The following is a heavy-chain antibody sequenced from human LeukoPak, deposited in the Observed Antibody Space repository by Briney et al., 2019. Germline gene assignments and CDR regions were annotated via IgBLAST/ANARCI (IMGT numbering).Heavy chain of an antibody. CDR1: GFNFSTYN. CDR3: ARDGYDFWSDYPTTLDY. CDR2: ISTSSRTI. V-gene: IGHV3-48*01. Sequence: PGRSLRLSCAVSGFNFSTYNMNWVRQAPGKGLEWVSYISTSSRTIYYADSVKGRFTISRDNAKNSLYLQMNSLRAEDTAVYYCARDGYDFWSDYPTTLDYWGQGTLVTVSS. D-gene: IGHD3-3*01. J-gene: IGHJ4*02.